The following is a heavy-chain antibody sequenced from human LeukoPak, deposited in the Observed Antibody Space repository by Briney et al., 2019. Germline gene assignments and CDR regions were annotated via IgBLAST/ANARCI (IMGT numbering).Heavy chain of an antibody. CDR2: ISGYNGYT. CDR1: GYTFTSYG. J-gene: IGHJ6*03. CDR3: ARDMMTPSHYYCMDV. Sequence: ASVKVSCKASGYTFTSYGISWVRQAPGQGLEWMGWISGYNGYTKYVEKFQGRVTMTTDTSTSTAYMELRSLRSDDTAVYYCARDMMTPSHYYCMDVWGKGTTVAVSS. V-gene: IGHV1-18*01. D-gene: IGHD3-16*01.